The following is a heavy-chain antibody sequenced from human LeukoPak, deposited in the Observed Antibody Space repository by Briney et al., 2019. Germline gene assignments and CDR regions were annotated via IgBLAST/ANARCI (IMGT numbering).Heavy chain of an antibody. CDR3: ARDYAAHIYTVGARNYFDY. J-gene: IGHJ4*02. CDR1: GYTFTGYG. D-gene: IGHD1-26*01. V-gene: IGHV1-18*01. CDR2: ISAYDGST. Sequence: ASVKVSCKASGYTFTGYGISWVRQAPGQGLEWMGWISAYDGSTNYAQKLQGRVTMTTDTSTSTAYMELRSLRSDDTAVYYCARDYAAHIYTVGARNYFDYWGQGTLVTVSS.